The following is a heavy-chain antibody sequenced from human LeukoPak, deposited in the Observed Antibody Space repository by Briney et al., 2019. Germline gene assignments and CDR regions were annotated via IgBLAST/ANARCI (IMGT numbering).Heavy chain of an antibody. D-gene: IGHD3-10*01. J-gene: IGHJ2*01. CDR3: ARDLRGVGWDFDV. CDR2: ISDSGGST. V-gene: IGHV3-64*04. CDR1: GFPFSSYA. Sequence: GGSLRLSCSASGFPFSSYAMHWVRQAPGKGLEYVSAISDSGGSTYYADSVKGRFTISRDNAKNSLYLQMNSLRVDDTAVYYCARDLRGVGWDFDVWGRGTLVTVSS.